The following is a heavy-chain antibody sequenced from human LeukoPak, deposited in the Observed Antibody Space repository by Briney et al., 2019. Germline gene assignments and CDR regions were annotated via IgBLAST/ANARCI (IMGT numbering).Heavy chain of an antibody. D-gene: IGHD3-10*01. CDR3: ARQNGSGSYYTFDY. Sequence: PSGTLSLTCTVSGGSISSYYWSWIRQPPGKGLEWIGYIYYSGSTNYNPSLKSRVTISVDTSKNQFSLKLSSVTAADTAVYYCARQNGSGSYYTFDYWGQGTLVTVSS. CDR1: GGSISSYY. J-gene: IGHJ4*02. CDR2: IYYSGST. V-gene: IGHV4-59*08.